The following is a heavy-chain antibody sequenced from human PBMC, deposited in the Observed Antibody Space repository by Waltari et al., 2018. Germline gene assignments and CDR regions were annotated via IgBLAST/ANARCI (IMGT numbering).Heavy chain of an antibody. V-gene: IGHV4-4*07. CDR2: IYTSGST. D-gene: IGHD2-21*01. J-gene: IGHJ4*02. CDR3: ARSPYCGGDCYPNYFDY. Sequence: QVQLQESGPGLVKPSETLSLTCTVSGGSISSYYWSWIRQPAGKGLEWIGRIYTSGSTTYNPSLKSRVTMSVDTSKNQFSLKLSSVTAADTAVYYCARSPYCGGDCYPNYFDYWGQGTLVTVSS. CDR1: GGSISSYY.